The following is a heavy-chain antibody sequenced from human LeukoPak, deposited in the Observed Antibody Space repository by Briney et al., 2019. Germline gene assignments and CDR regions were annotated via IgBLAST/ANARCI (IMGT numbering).Heavy chain of an antibody. J-gene: IGHJ3*02. D-gene: IGHD1-26*01. CDR2: IWYDGSNK. Sequence: GGSLRLSCAASGFTFSSYGMHWVRQAPGKGLEWVAVIWYDGSNKYYADSVKGRFTISRDNSKNTLYLQMNSLRAEDTAVYYCARESGSYSGFAFDIWGQGTMDTVSS. V-gene: IGHV3-33*01. CDR3: ARESGSYSGFAFDI. CDR1: GFTFSSYG.